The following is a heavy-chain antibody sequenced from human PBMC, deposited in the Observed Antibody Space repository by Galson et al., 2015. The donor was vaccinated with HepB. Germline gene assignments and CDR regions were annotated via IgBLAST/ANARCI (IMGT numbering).Heavy chain of an antibody. CDR3: ARGNSYVWGSYRYTHFDY. D-gene: IGHD3-16*02. Sequence: SLRLSCAASGLTFSSYSMNWVRQAPGKGLEWVSSISSSSSYIYYADSVKGRFTISRDNAKNSLYLQMNSLRAEDTAVYYCARGNSYVWGSYRYTHFDYWGQGTLVTVSS. CDR2: ISSSSSYI. J-gene: IGHJ4*02. CDR1: GLTFSSYS. V-gene: IGHV3-21*01.